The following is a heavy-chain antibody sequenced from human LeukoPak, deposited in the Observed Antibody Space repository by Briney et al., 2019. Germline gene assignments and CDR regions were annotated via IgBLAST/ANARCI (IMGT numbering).Heavy chain of an antibody. CDR3: TRAGGLRDQLPPY. CDR1: GFTFSSYA. Sequence: GGSLRLSCAASGFTFSSYAMSWVRQAPGKGLEWVGFIRSKAYGGTTEYAASVKGRFTISRDDSKSIAYLQMNSLKTEDTAVYYCTRAGGLRDQLPPYWGQGTLVTVSS. CDR2: IRSKAYGGTT. V-gene: IGHV3-49*04. D-gene: IGHD2-2*01. J-gene: IGHJ4*02.